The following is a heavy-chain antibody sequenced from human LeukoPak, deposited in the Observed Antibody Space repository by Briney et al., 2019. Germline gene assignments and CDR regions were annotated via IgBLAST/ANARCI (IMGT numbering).Heavy chain of an antibody. D-gene: IGHD5-18*01. J-gene: IGHJ4*02. CDR1: GYTFTGYY. V-gene: IGHV1-2*02. Sequence: ASVKVSCKASGYTFTGYYMHWVRQAPGQGLEWMGWVNPNSGGTNYAQKFQGRVTMTRDTSISTAYMELSSLRSEDTAVYYCARSGSRGYSYGLALGYWGQGTLVTVSS. CDR2: VNPNSGGT. CDR3: ARSGSRGYSYGLALGY.